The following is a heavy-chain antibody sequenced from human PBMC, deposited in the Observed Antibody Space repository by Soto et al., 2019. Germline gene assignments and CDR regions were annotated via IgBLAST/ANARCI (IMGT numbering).Heavy chain of an antibody. CDR3: ARDRRDIVVVPAANGHGMDV. V-gene: IGHV4-4*02. CDR2: IYHSGGT. D-gene: IGHD2-2*01. J-gene: IGHJ6*02. CDR1: GGSISSSNW. Sequence: SETLCLTFAVSGGSISSSNWWSWVRQPPVKGLEWIGEIYHSGGTNYNPSLKSRVTISVDKSKNQFSLKLSSVTAADTAVYYCARDRRDIVVVPAANGHGMDVWGQGTTVTVS.